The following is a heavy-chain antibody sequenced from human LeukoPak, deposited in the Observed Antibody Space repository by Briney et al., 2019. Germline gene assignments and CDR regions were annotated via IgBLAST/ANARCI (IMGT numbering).Heavy chain of an antibody. CDR2: INPNSGGT. V-gene: IGHV1-2*02. Sequence: ASVKVSCKASGYTFTGYYMHWVRQAPGQGLEWMGWINPNSGGTNYAQKFQGRVTMTRDTSISTAYMELSRLRSDDTAVYYCARDGGTNVYYYYYYMDVWGKGTTVTVSS. J-gene: IGHJ6*03. D-gene: IGHD1-1*01. CDR3: ARDGGTNVYYYYYYMDV. CDR1: GYTFTGYY.